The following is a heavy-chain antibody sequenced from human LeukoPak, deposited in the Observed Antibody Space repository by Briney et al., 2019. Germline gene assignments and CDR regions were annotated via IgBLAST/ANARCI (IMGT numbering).Heavy chain of an antibody. CDR1: GAPLSHYH. CDR2: VFDNEDA. V-gene: IGHV4-59*01. D-gene: IGHD4-17*01. J-gene: IGHJ4*02. CDR3: AKGETVTTSPFDY. Sequence: SETLSPTCAVSGAPLSHYHWHWFRQPPGKGLEWIASVFDNEDANYNPSLESRVTISLDTSKSHVSLRLTSVTAADTAVYFCAKGETVTTSPFDYWGQGILVTVSS.